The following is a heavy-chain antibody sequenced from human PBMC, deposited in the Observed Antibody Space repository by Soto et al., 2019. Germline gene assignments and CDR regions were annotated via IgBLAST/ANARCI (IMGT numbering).Heavy chain of an antibody. J-gene: IGHJ6*02. CDR1: GDSISTYY. CDR2: IYYTGST. V-gene: IGHV4-59*01. CDR3: ARERGSAYYYGLDV. Sequence: SETLSLTCTVSGDSISTYYWNWIRQPPGKGLELIGYIYYTGSTNYNPSLKSRVTISVDTSKNQFSLKLSSVTAADTAVYYCARERGSAYYYGLDVWGQGTTVTVSS. D-gene: IGHD3-10*01.